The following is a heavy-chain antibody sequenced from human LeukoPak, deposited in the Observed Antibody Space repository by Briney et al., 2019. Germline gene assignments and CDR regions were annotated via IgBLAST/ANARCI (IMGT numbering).Heavy chain of an antibody. CDR1: GGTFSSYA. V-gene: IGHV1-46*01. J-gene: IGHJ4*02. Sequence: ASVKVSCKASGGTFSSYAISWVRQAPGQGLEWMGIINPSGGSTSYAQKFQGRVTMTRDTFTSTVYMELSSLRSEDTAVYYCARKSRWGPPFDYWGQGTLVTVSS. CDR2: INPSGGST. CDR3: ARKSRWGPPFDY. D-gene: IGHD7-27*01.